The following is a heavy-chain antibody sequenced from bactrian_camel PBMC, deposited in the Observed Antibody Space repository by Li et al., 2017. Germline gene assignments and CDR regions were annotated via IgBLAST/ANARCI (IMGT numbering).Heavy chain of an antibody. CDR3: AAVGGHLTATQALGIRTRPPYEYLN. V-gene: IGHV3S66*01. J-gene: IGHJ4*01. Sequence: VQLVESGGGSVQAGGSLRLSCAGSGYSYSNVCMAWFRQAPGKEREGVARIWTNTGSTNYADSVKGRFTISLDNEKNTLYLQMDSLDPEDTAMYYCAAVGGHLTATQALGIRTRPPYEYLNWGQGTQVTVS. CDR1: GYSYSNVC. CDR2: IWTNTGST. D-gene: IGHD3*01.